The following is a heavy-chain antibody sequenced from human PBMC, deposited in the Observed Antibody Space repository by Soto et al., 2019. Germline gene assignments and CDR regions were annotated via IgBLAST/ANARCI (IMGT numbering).Heavy chain of an antibody. J-gene: IGHJ6*01. CDR2: INHSVST. CDR1: CGSFSVYY. CDR3: ARGSVVRIPMVRGVNSPIYGMDV. V-gene: IGHV4-34*01. Sequence: LSLTCACYCGSFSVYYWSLIRQPPGKGLEWIGEINHSVSTNYNPSLKSRVTISVDTSKNQFSLKLSPVTAAETAVYYCARGSVVRIPMVRGVNSPIYGMDVWGQGTTVTVSS. D-gene: IGHD3-10*01.